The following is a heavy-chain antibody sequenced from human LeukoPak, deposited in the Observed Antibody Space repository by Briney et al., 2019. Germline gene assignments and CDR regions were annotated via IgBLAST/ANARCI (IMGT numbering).Heavy chain of an antibody. V-gene: IGHV3-53*05. J-gene: IGHJ3*02. CDR2: IYSGGDT. D-gene: IGHD2-15*01. CDR3: ATNAVVVAATGVLDI. CDR1: ITVRSNY. Sequence: PGGSLRLSCAASITVRSNYMTWVRQAPGKGLEWVSVIYSGGDTYYADSVKGRFTISRDNSQNTLYLQMNGLRAEDTGVYYCATNAVVVAATGVLDIWGQGTMVTVSS.